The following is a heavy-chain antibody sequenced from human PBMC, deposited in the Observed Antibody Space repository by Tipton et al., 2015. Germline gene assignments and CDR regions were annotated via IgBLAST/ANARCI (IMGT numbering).Heavy chain of an antibody. J-gene: IGHJ6*02. V-gene: IGHV3-23*01. CDR1: GFTFSSYA. Sequence: SLRLSCTASGFTFSSYAMSWVRQAPGKGLEWVSTITNSGGGTYYADSVKGRFTISRDNSKNTLSLQMSSLRAEDTAVYYCAKGPGYYSYYGVDVWGQGTTVTVSS. CDR2: ITNSGGGT. CDR3: AKGPGYYSYYGVDV.